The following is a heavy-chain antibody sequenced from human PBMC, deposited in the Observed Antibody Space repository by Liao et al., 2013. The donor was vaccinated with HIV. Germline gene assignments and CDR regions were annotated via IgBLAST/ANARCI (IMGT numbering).Heavy chain of an antibody. Sequence: QVQLQESGPGLVKPSETLSLTCTVSGGSISSGSYYWSWIRQPAGKGLEWIGRIYTSGSTNYNPSLKSRVTMSVDTSKNQFSLKLSSVTAADTAVYYCARDTYYYGSGSPYYYYYYYMDVWGKGTTVTVSS. CDR1: GGSISSGSYY. D-gene: IGHD3-10*01. J-gene: IGHJ6*03. CDR2: IYTSGST. CDR3: ARDTYYYGSGSPYYYYYYYMDV. V-gene: IGHV4-61*02.